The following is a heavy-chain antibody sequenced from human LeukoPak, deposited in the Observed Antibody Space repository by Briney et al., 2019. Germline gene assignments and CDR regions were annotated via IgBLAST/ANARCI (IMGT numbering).Heavy chain of an antibody. CDR3: ARHAPRSIAVAGSSLTIIDY. D-gene: IGHD6-19*01. CDR1: GYSFTSYW. CDR2: IYPGDSDT. Sequence: GEPLKISCKGSGYSFTSYWIGWVRQMPGKGLEWMGIIYPGDSDTRYSPSFQGQVTISADKSISTAYLQWSSLKASDTAMYYCARHAPRSIAVAGSSLTIIDYWGQGTLVTVSS. V-gene: IGHV5-51*01. J-gene: IGHJ4*02.